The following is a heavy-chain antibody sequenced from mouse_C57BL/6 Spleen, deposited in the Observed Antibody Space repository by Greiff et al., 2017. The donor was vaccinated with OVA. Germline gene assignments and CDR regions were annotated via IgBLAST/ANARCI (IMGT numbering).Heavy chain of an antibody. D-gene: IGHD2-4*01. CDR2: IYPGDGDT. V-gene: IGHV1-82*01. CDR1: GYAFSSSW. J-gene: IGHJ4*01. CDR3: ARGRIYYDYDGAPLAMDY. Sequence: QVQLQQSGPALVKPGASVKISCKASGYAFSSSWMNWVKQRPGKGLEWIGRIYPGDGDTTYNGKFKGKATLTADKSSSTAYMQLSSLTSEDSAVYFCARGRIYYDYDGAPLAMDYGGQGTSVTVSS.